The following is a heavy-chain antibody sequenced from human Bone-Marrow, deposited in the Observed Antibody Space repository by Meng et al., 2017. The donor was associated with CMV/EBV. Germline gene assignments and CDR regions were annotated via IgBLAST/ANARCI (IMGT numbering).Heavy chain of an antibody. CDR1: GGSFSGYY. CDR2: INHSGST. D-gene: IGHD3-10*01. V-gene: IGHV4-34*01. CDR3: ARGLFRDLGELFYGWFDP. Sequence: QVQYHQWGAGLLKPSAPHTLTCVVGGGSFSGYYWTWIRQPPGKGLEWIGDINHSGSTNYKASLKSRLNISVDTSKNQVSLKLNSVTAADTAVYYCARGLFRDLGELFYGWFDPWGQGTLVTVSS. J-gene: IGHJ5*02.